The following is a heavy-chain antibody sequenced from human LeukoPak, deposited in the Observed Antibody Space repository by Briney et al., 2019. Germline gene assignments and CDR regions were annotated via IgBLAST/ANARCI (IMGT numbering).Heavy chain of an antibody. D-gene: IGHD3-16*02. V-gene: IGHV4-34*01. J-gene: IGHJ4*02. CDR2: INHSGST. CDR3: ARDYYDYVWGSYRFGY. Sequence: PSETLSLTCAVYGGSFSGYYWSWIRQPPGKGLEWIGEINHSGSTNYNPSLKSRVTISVDTSKNQFSLKLSSVTAADTAVYYCARDYYDYVWGSYRFGYWGQGTLVTVSS. CDR1: GGSFSGYY.